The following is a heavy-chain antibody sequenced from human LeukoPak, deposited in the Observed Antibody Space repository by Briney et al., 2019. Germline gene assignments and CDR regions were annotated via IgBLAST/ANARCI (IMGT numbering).Heavy chain of an antibody. CDR1: GGSISSYY. V-gene: IGHV4-59*12. D-gene: IGHD2-8*02. J-gene: IGHJ4*02. CDR3: TRSAGWWSLDY. Sequence: SETLSLTCTVSGGSISSYYWSWIRQPPGKGLEWIGEISHTGSTKYNPSLKNRVTISRDSSKNQFSLKLNSVTAADTATYYCTRSAGWWSLDYWGQGALVTVSS. CDR2: ISHTGST.